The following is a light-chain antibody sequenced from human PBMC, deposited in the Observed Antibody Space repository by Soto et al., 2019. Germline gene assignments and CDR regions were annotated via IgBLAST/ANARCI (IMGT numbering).Light chain of an antibody. CDR1: QSVSSSY. CDR2: GAS. Sequence: EIVLTQSPGTLSLSPGETATLSCRASQSVSSSYLTWYQQKPGQAPRLLIYGASSRATGIPDRFSGSGSGTDFTLTISGLEPEDFAVCYCQQYGDSPGYTFGQGTKLEIK. V-gene: IGKV3-20*01. J-gene: IGKJ2*01. CDR3: QQYGDSPGYT.